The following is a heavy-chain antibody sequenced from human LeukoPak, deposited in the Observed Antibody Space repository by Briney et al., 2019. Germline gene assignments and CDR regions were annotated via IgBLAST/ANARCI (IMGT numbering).Heavy chain of an antibody. CDR3: SRSLDY. CDR1: GFPFSDYW. Sequence: GGSLRLSCAAPGFPFSDYWMDWVRQAPGKGMEWVANINQDGSEENYADSVKGRFTISRDNAKNSLYLQMNSLRAEDTAVYYCSRSLDYWGRGALVTVSS. V-gene: IGHV3-7*01. J-gene: IGHJ4*02. CDR2: INQDGSEE.